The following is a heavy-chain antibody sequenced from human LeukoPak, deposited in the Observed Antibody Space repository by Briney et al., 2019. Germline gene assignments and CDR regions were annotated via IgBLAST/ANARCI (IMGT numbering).Heavy chain of an antibody. V-gene: IGHV3-23*01. CDR1: GFSFNSYA. Sequence: GGSLRLSCAASGFSFNSYAMRWVRQAPGKGLEGVSISFGCSGSTFYARSAKGRFTTSTDNSKNTLYLQMKSLRLEDTAVYYWAKGGYDYIEVAYFDFWGQGTLVTVSS. J-gene: IGHJ4*02. D-gene: IGHD5-12*01. CDR2: SFGCSGST. CDR3: AKGGYDYIEVAYFDF.